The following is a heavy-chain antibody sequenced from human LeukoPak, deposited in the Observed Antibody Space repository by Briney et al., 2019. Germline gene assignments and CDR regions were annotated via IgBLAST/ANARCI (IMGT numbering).Heavy chain of an antibody. V-gene: IGHV1-46*01. CDR3: ARDSYGSDY. D-gene: IGHD5-18*01. CDR2: ITPSDGST. Sequence: ASVKVSCKASGYTFSNYHVHWVRQAPGQGLEWMGKITPSDGSTTYAQNFQDRVIMTRDTSSSTVYMQLSSLRSEDTAVYYCARDSYGSDYWGQGILVTVSS. CDR1: GYTFSNYH. J-gene: IGHJ4*02.